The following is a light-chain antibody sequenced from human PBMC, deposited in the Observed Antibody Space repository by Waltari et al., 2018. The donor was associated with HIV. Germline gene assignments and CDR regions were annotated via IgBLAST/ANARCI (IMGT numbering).Light chain of an antibody. Sequence: DIQMIQSPSALSASVGDRVTITCRAGQNIANYVNWYRQKVGEAPKPLVFAATTLHSGVPSRFSASGSGTDFTLTIASLEPEDFAMYFCQQSYSTPPYTFGQGTK. J-gene: IGKJ2*01. CDR3: QQSYSTPPYT. V-gene: IGKV1-39*01. CDR2: AAT. CDR1: QNIANY.